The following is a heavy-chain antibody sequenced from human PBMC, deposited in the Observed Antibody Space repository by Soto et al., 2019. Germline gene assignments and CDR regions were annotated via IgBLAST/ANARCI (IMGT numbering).Heavy chain of an antibody. CDR3: ARVWVGESTPIFDY. D-gene: IGHD3-10*01. V-gene: IGHV1-18*01. CDR2: ISAYNGNT. J-gene: IGHJ4*02. CDR1: GYTFTSYG. Sequence: ASVKVSCKASGYTFTSYGISWVRQAPGQGLEWMGWISAYNGNTNNAQKLQGRVTMTTDTSTSTAYMELRSLRSDDTAVYYCARVWVGESTPIFDYWGQGTLVSVSS.